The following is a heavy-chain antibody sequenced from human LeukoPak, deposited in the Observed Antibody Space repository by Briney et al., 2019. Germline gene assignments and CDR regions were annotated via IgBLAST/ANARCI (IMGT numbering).Heavy chain of an antibody. D-gene: IGHD3-10*01. CDR2: INHSGST. CDR1: GGSFSGYY. V-gene: IGHV4-34*01. Sequence: PSEPLSLTCAVYGGSFSGYYWSWIRQPPGKGLEWIREINHSGSTNYNPSLKSRVTTSVDTSKNQLSLKLSSVTAADTAVYYCARRNYYGSGSACFDYWGQGTLFT. CDR3: ARRNYYGSGSACFDY. J-gene: IGHJ4*02.